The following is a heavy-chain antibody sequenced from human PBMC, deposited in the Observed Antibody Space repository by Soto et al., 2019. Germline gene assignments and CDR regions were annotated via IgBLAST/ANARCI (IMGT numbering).Heavy chain of an antibody. J-gene: IGHJ6*03. Sequence: EVQLLESGGGLVQPRGSLRLSCAASGFTFGTYAMNWLRQAPGGGLECVSVISGSGRTPYYADSVKGRFTVSRDNSKTTMSLPMISLTAEETGLYYWGKFRGLSYSYYSMDVWGKGTRVTVSS. CDR1: GFTFGTYA. V-gene: IGHV3-23*01. CDR3: GKFRGLSYSYYSMDV. CDR2: ISGSGRTP.